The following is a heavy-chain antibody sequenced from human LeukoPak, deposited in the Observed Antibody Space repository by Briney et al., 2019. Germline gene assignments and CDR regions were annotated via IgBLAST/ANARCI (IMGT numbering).Heavy chain of an antibody. CDR2: IYHSGST. D-gene: IGHD1-1*01. V-gene: IGHV4-30-2*01. J-gene: IGHJ5*02. CDR1: GGSLSSGGFS. Sequence: PSETLSLTRAVSGGSLSSGGFSWSWIRQPPGKGLEWIGYIYHSGSTYYSPSLKSRVTISLDRSKNQFSLKLTSVTAADTAVYYCARGTERASWFDPWGQGTLVTVSS. CDR3: ARGTERASWFDP.